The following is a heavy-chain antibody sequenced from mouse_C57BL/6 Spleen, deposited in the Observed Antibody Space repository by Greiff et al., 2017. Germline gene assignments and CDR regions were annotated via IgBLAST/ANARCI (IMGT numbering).Heavy chain of an antibody. V-gene: IGHV2-3*01. D-gene: IGHD4-1*01. CDR2: IWGVGST. CDR1: GFSLTSYG. CDR3: AITGTFYWYFDV. Sequence: VQVVEPGPGLVAPSQSLSITCTVSGFSLTSYGVSWVRPPPGKGLEWLGVIWGVGSTHYHSALISRLSISKDKSKSQVFLKLNRLQPDNTATYYCAITGTFYWYFDVWGTGTTVTFSS. J-gene: IGHJ1*03.